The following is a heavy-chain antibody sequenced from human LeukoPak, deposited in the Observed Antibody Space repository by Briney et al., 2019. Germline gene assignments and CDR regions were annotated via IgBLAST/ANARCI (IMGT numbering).Heavy chain of an antibody. D-gene: IGHD4-23*01. Sequence: PGGSLRLSCAASGFTVSSNYMSWVRQAPGKGLEWVSVIYSGGSTYYADSVKGRFTIPRDNSKNTLYLQMNSLRAEDTAVYYCAREFYGGNSQYYFDYWGQGTLVTVSS. J-gene: IGHJ4*02. V-gene: IGHV3-66*01. CDR2: IYSGGST. CDR1: GFTVSSNY. CDR3: AREFYGGNSQYYFDY.